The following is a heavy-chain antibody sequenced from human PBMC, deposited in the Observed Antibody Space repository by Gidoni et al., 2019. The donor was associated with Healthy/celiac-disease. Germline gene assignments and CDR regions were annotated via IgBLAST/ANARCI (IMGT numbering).Heavy chain of an antibody. CDR1: GGSIRSSSYY. CDR3: ARLPRDSSSWYVSIDY. D-gene: IGHD6-13*01. J-gene: IGHJ4*02. CDR2: IYYSGST. V-gene: IGHV4-39*07. Sequence: QLQLQESGPGLVKPSETLSLTCTVSGGSIRSSSYYWGWLRPPPGKGLEWIGSIYYSGSTYYNPSLKSRVTISVDTSKNQFSLKLSSVTAADTAVYYCARLPRDSSSWYVSIDYWGQGTLVTVSS.